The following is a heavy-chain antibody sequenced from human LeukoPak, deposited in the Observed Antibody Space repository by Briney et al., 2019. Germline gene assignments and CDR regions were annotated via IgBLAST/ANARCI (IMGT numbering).Heavy chain of an antibody. D-gene: IGHD6-6*01. CDR1: GFTFSDYY. CDR2: ISGSGSSM. J-gene: IGHJ4*02. V-gene: IGHV3-11*01. CDR3: AKDSREYSSSAETNFDY. Sequence: GGSLRLSCAASGFTFSDYYMSWIRQAPGKGLEWISYISGSGSSMYYADSVKGRFTISRDNAKNSLYLQMNSLRAEDTALYYCAKDSREYSSSAETNFDYWGQGTLVTVSS.